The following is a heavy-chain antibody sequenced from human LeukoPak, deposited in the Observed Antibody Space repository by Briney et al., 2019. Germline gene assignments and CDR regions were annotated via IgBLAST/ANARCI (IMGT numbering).Heavy chain of an antibody. J-gene: IGHJ4*02. CDR1: GYTFTSYY. CDR2: INPSGGST. CDR3: ARRGSYDFWSGYYVDY. D-gene: IGHD3-3*01. V-gene: IGHV1-46*01. Sequence: ASVKVSCKASGYTFTSYYIHWVRQAPGQGLEWMGIINPSGGSTSYAQKFQGRVTMTRDTSTSTVYMELSSLRSEDTAVYYCARRGSYDFWSGYYVDYWGQGTLVTVSS.